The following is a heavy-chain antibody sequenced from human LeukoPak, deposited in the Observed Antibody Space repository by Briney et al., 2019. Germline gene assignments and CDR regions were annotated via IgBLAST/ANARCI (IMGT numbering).Heavy chain of an antibody. CDR2: IIPILGIA. D-gene: IGHD3-10*01. CDR3: AKEVYYYGSGSYYSANYIDY. J-gene: IGHJ4*02. V-gene: IGHV1-69*04. Sequence: SVKVSCKASGGTFSSYAISWVRQAPGQGLEWMGRIIPILGIANYAQKFQGRVTITADKSTSTAYMELSSLRSEDTAVYYCAKEVYYYGSGSYYSANYIDYWGQGTLVTVSS. CDR1: GGTFSSYA.